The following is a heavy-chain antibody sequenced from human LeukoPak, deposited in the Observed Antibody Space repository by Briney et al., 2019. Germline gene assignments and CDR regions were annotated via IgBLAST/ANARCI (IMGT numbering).Heavy chain of an antibody. J-gene: IGHJ5*02. D-gene: IGHD2-15*01. CDR2: ISGSGGST. V-gene: IGHV3-23*01. CDR1: GFTFSSYA. CDR3: AKAMAFVVAKVGMNWFDP. Sequence: GGSLRLSCAASGFTFSSYAISWVRQAPGKGLEWVSAISGSGGSTYYADSVKGRFTISRDNSKNTLYLQMNSLRAEDTAVYYCAKAMAFVVAKVGMNWFDPWGQGTLVTFSS.